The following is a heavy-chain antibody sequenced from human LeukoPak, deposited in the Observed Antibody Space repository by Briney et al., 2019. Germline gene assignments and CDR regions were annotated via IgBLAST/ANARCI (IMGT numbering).Heavy chain of an antibody. CDR1: GGSFSGYY. D-gene: IGHD3-22*01. Sequence: SETLSLTCAVYGGSFSGYYWSWIRQPPGKGLEWIGEINHSGSTNYNPSLKSRVTISVDTSKNQFSLKLSSVTAADTAVYYCARHGWVYDSSGSYFDYWGQGTLVTVSS. CDR2: INHSGST. CDR3: ARHGWVYDSSGSYFDY. J-gene: IGHJ4*02. V-gene: IGHV4-34*01.